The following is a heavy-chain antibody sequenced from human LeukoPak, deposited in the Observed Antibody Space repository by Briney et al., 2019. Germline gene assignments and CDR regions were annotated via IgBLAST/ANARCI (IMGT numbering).Heavy chain of an antibody. CDR1: GFTFSSYE. V-gene: IGHV3-48*03. CDR2: ISSSGSTI. J-gene: IGHJ6*04. CDR3: AELRITMIGGV. D-gene: IGHD3-10*02. Sequence: PGGSLRLSCAASGFTFSSYEMNWVRQAPGKGLEWVSYISSSGSTIYYADPVKGRFTISRDNAKDSLYLQRNSLRAEDTAVYYCAELRITMIGGVWGKGTTVTISS.